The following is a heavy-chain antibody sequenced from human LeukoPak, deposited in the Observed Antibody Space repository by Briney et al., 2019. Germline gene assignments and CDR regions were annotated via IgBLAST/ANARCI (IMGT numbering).Heavy chain of an antibody. D-gene: IGHD6-13*01. Sequence: PSETLSLTCAVHGGSLTAYYWSWIRQPPGKGLEWIGEINHSGGTNYNPSLKSRVIISVDTSKNQFSLKLSSLTAADTAVYYCARGLGSIAAAVYFDYWGPGTLVTVSS. V-gene: IGHV4-34*01. J-gene: IGHJ4*02. CDR3: ARGLGSIAAAVYFDY. CDR2: INHSGGT. CDR1: GGSLTAYY.